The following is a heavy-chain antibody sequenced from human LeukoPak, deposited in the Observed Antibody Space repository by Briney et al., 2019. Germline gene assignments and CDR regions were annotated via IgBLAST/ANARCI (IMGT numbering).Heavy chain of an antibody. CDR1: GGSISSYY. D-gene: IGHD3-22*01. J-gene: IGHJ4*02. Sequence: SETLSLTCTVSGGSISSYYWSWIRQPAGKGLEWIGRIYTSGSTNYNPSLKSRVTMSVDTSKNQFSLKLSSVTAADTAVYYCARAMIAVENPPYFDYWGQGTLVTVSS. V-gene: IGHV4-4*07. CDR3: ARAMIAVENPPYFDY. CDR2: IYTSGST.